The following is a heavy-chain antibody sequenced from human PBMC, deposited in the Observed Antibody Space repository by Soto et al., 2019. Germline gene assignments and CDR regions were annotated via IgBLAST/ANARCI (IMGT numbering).Heavy chain of an antibody. CDR3: ARSIAVPSGHIDH. Sequence: VQLQESGPGLVKPSETLSLTCRVSGGSMSGYYWSWVRLAPGKGLEWIGYVSYTGSTNYNPSLQSRVSISVDTSNKHFSLSLSLVTAADTAAYFCARSIAVPSGHIDHWGQGIRVTISS. CDR1: GGSMSGYY. J-gene: IGHJ4*02. CDR2: VSYTGST. D-gene: IGHD6-6*01. V-gene: IGHV4-59*01.